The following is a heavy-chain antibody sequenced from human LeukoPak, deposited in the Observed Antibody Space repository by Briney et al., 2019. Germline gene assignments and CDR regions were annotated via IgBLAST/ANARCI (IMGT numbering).Heavy chain of an antibody. Sequence: GRSLRLSCAASGFTFSSYATHWVRQAPGKGLEWVAVISYDGSNKYYADSVKGRFTISRDNSKNTLYLQMNSLRAEDTAVYYCARSYYDSRGFDYWGQGTLVTVSS. CDR1: GFTFSSYA. D-gene: IGHD3-22*01. J-gene: IGHJ4*02. V-gene: IGHV3-30*01. CDR2: ISYDGSNK. CDR3: ARSYYDSRGFDY.